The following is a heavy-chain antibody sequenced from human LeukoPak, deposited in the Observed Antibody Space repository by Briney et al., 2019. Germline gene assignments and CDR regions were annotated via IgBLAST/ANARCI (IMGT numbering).Heavy chain of an antibody. D-gene: IGHD4-23*01. CDR3: ARGRLSTVVSPLWD. CDR2: INPSGGST. J-gene: IGHJ4*02. CDR1: GYTFISYY. Sequence: ASVKVSRKAFGYTFISYYMNWVRQAPGQGLEWMGIINPSGGSTSYAQKFQGRVTMTRDTPTSTVYMELSSLRSEDTAVYYCARGRLSTVVSPLWDWGQGTLVTVSS. V-gene: IGHV1-46*01.